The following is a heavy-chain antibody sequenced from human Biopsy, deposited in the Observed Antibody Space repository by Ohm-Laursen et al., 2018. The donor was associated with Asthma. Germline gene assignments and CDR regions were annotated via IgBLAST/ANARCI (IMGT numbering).Heavy chain of an antibody. Sequence: ASVKVSCKASGGTFSSNSINWVRQAPGQGLEWMGGLIPVLGTPDHAQMFEGRVTITTDESTSTAYMELSSLSSEDTAVYYCARGYSGSDRIVYYYSGLEVWGQGTTVTVSS. CDR3: ARGYSGSDRIVYYYSGLEV. CDR1: GGTFSSNS. J-gene: IGHJ6*02. D-gene: IGHD5-12*01. CDR2: LIPVLGTP. V-gene: IGHV1-69*16.